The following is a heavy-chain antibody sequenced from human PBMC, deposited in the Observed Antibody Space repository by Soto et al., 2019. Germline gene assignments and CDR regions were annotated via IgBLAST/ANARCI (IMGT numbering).Heavy chain of an antibody. CDR2: IYYSGST. Sequence: QVQLQESGPGLVKPSQTLSLTCTVSGGSISSGGYYWSWIRQHPGKGLEWIGYIYYSGSTYYNPSLTSRVTISVDTSKNQFSLKLSSVTAADTAVYYCARGGVVPAAKVLFDYWGQGTLVTVSS. J-gene: IGHJ4*02. CDR1: GGSISSGGYY. V-gene: IGHV4-31*03. CDR3: ARGGVVPAAKVLFDY. D-gene: IGHD2-2*01.